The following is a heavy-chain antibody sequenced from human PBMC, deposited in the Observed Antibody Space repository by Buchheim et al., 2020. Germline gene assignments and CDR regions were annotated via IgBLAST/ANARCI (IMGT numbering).Heavy chain of an antibody. V-gene: IGHV4-4*02. CDR2: MSHTGNG. Sequence: QVQLHGSGPRLVEPSGTLSLTCAVSGDSISTTNWWSWVRQSPGRGLEWIGEMSHTGNGNYNPSLNSRVTISVDKSKNQFSLKVTSVTAADTAVYYCARDPVGSTSFDYWGQGTL. D-gene: IGHD1-26*01. J-gene: IGHJ4*02. CDR1: GDSISTTNW. CDR3: ARDPVGSTSFDY.